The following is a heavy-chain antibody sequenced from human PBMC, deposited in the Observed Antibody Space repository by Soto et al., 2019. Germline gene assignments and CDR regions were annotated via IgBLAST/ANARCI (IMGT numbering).Heavy chain of an antibody. V-gene: IGHV4-30-4*01. J-gene: IGHJ6*02. CDR3: ARLPTLAAPSYYGMDV. CDR1: GGSISSVDYY. Sequence: SETLSLTCTVSGGSISSVDYYWSWIRQPPGKGLEWIGYIYYSGSTYYNPSLKSRVTISVDTSKNQFSLKLSSVTAADTAVYYCARLPTLAAPSYYGMDVWGQGTTVTVSS. D-gene: IGHD6-13*01. CDR2: IYYSGST.